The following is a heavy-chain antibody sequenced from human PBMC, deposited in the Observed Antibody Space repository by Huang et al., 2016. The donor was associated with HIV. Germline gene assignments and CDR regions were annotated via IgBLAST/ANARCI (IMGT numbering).Heavy chain of an antibody. V-gene: IGHV3-30*18. CDR1: GFTFSGYG. J-gene: IGHJ4*02. CDR2: ITLDGKNK. D-gene: IGHD1-1*01. CDR3: AKDNDLYYFDY. Sequence: QVHLVASGGGVVQPGRSLRLSCAASGFTFSGYGMHWVRQAPGKGLVWVAVITLDGKNKYYADSVRGRFTVARDNSQNTVSLQMNTLRAEDTAVYYCAKDNDLYYFDYWGQGTLVTVSS.